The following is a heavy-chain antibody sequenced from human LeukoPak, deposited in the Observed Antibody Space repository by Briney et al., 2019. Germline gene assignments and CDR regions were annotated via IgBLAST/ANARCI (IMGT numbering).Heavy chain of an antibody. D-gene: IGHD6-13*01. CDR1: GGSISSGGYY. V-gene: IGHV4-31*03. CDR2: IYYSGST. CDR3: ARDSGSSSYYYYGMDV. J-gene: IGHJ6*02. Sequence: SETLSLTCTVSGGSISSGGYYWNWIRQHPGKGLEWIGYIYYSGSTFYNPSLKSRVTISVDTPKNQFSLKLSSVTAADTAVYYCARDSGSSSYYYYGMDVWGQGTTVTVSS.